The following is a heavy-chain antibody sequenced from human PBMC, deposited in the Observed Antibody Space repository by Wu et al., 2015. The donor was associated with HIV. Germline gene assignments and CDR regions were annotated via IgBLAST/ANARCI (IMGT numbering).Heavy chain of an antibody. D-gene: IGHD6-6*01. Sequence: QVQLVQSGAEVKKPGSSVKVSCKASGGTFSSYAISWVRQAPGQGLEWMGGIIPIFGTANYAQKFQGRVTITADESTSTAYMELSSLRSEDTAVYYCARDQFLMESSSSAEGYWFDPWGPGNPGHRLL. CDR1: GGTFSSYA. CDR3: ARDQFLMESSSSAEGYWFDP. V-gene: IGHV1-69*12. J-gene: IGHJ5*02. CDR2: IIPIFGTA.